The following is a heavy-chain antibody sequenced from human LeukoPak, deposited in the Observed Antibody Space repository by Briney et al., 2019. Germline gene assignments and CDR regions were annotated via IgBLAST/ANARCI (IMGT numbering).Heavy chain of an antibody. J-gene: IGHJ4*02. CDR2: IYSGGDT. Sequence: GGSLRLSCTVSGFTVSSNPWSWVRQAPGKALEWVSFIYSGGDTHYSDSVKGRFTISRDSSKNTLYLQMNSLRAEDTAIYYCSRRAGEYSHPYDYWGQGTLVTVSS. D-gene: IGHD2-15*01. V-gene: IGHV3-53*01. CDR3: SRRAGEYSHPYDY. CDR1: GFTVSSNP.